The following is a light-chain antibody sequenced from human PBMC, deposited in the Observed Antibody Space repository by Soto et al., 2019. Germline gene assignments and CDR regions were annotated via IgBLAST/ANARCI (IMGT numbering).Light chain of an antibody. V-gene: IGKV3-20*01. CDR1: QSVSSNS. J-gene: IGKJ2*01. Sequence: EIVLTQSPGTLSLSPGERATLSCRASQSVSSNSLAWYQQKPGQAPRLLIYGTSSRATGIPDRFSGSGSGTDFTLTISRLETEDFAVYYCQHCISTQYTFGQGTKLEIK. CDR3: QHCISTQYT. CDR2: GTS.